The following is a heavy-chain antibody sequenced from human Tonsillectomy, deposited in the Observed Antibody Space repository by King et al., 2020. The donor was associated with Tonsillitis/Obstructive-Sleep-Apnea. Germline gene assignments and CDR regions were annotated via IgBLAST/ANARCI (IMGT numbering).Heavy chain of an antibody. CDR3: AGGLDTPEWLLSRGLEAFDM. D-gene: IGHD3-3*01. CDR2: IYHSGST. CDR1: GGSITSDNW. J-gene: IGHJ3*02. Sequence: VQLQESGPGLVKPSGTLSLTCAVSGGSITSDNWWSWVGQPPGKGLELIGAIYHSGSTNYNPTLKSRVTISVDESENKLSLNLSSVTAADTAVYDCAGGLDTPEWLLSRGLEAFDMWGQGTMVAVSS. V-gene: IGHV4-4*02.